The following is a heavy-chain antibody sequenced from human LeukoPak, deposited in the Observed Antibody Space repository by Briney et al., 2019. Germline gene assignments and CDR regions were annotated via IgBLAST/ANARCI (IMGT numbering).Heavy chain of an antibody. J-gene: IGHJ2*01. D-gene: IGHD2-2*01. Sequence: GGSLRLSCAASGFTFSSYAMHWVRQAPGKGLEWVAVISYDGSNKYYADSVKGRFTISRDNSKNTLYLQMNSLRAEDTAVYYCASHGYRSSTSCPEERYFDLWGRGTLVTVSS. CDR1: GFTFSSYA. CDR2: ISYDGSNK. V-gene: IGHV3-30*04. CDR3: ASHGYRSSTSCPEERYFDL.